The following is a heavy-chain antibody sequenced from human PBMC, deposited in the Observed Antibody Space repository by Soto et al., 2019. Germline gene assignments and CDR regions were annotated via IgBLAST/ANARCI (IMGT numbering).Heavy chain of an antibody. V-gene: IGHV4-59*08. CDR2: IYYSGST. D-gene: IGHD5-18*01. Sequence: SETLSLTCTVSGGSISSYYWSWIRQPPGKGLEWIGYIYYSGSTNYNPSLKSRVTISVDTSKNQFSLKLSSVTAADTAVYYCARLRYSYGYWPYYGMDVWGQGTTVTVSS. CDR3: ARLRYSYGYWPYYGMDV. J-gene: IGHJ6*02. CDR1: GGSISSYY.